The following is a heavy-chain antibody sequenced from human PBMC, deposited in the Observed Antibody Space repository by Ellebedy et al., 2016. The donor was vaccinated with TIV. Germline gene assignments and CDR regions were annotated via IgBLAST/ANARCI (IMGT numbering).Heavy chain of an antibody. V-gene: IGHV4-59*11. CDR2: IYYSGTT. Sequence: MPSETLSLTCTVSGGSLTNHFWSWIRQPPGKGLEWIASIYYSGTTNYNPPLKSRVTISVATSKNQISLTLMSSVSAADTAVYYCARVAITAAVGGGFFDLWGRGTLVTVSS. CDR3: ARVAITAAVGGGFFDL. D-gene: IGHD6-13*01. J-gene: IGHJ2*01. CDR1: GGSLTNHF.